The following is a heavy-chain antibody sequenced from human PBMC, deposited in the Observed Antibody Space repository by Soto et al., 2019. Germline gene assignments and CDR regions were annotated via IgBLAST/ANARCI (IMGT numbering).Heavy chain of an antibody. CDR1: GFTFSSYS. V-gene: IGHV3-21*01. J-gene: IGHJ6*02. CDR3: ARDQYRSEQLAPFYYYYGMDV. Sequence: GGSLRLSCAASGFTFSSYSMNWFRQAPGKGLEWVSSISSSSSYIYYADSVKGRFTISRDNAKNSLYLQMNSLRAEDTAVYYCARDQYRSEQLAPFYYYYGMDVWGQGTTVTVSS. D-gene: IGHD6-6*01. CDR2: ISSSSSYI.